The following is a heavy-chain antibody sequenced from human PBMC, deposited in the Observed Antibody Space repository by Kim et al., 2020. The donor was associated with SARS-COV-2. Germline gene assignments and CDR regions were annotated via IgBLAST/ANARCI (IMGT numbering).Heavy chain of an antibody. CDR1: GYTFTSYD. CDR3: ARVTAGYSGYDYVYYFDY. D-gene: IGHD5-12*01. J-gene: IGHJ4*02. CDR2: MNPNSGNT. Sequence: ASVKVSCKASGYTFTSYDINWVRQATGQGLEWMGWMNPNSGNTGYAQKFQGRVTMTRNTSISTAYMELSSLRSEDTAVYYCARVTAGYSGYDYVYYFDYWGQGTLVTVSS. V-gene: IGHV1-8*01.